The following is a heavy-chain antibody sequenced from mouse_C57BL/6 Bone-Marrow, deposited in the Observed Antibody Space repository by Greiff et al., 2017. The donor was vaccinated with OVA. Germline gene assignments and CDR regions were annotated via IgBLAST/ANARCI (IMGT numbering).Heavy chain of an antibody. V-gene: IGHV5-6*01. CDR1: GFTFSSYG. CDR2: ISSGGSYT. D-gene: IGHD2-12*01. Sequence: EVQRVESGGDLVKPGGSLKLSCAASGFTFSSYGMSWVRQTPDKRLEWVATISSGGSYTYYPDSVKGRFTISRDNAKNTLYLQMSSLKSEDTTMMYCARKGGSCDCYYDKDYWGQGTSVTVAS. CDR3: ARKGGSCDCYYDKDY. J-gene: IGHJ4*01.